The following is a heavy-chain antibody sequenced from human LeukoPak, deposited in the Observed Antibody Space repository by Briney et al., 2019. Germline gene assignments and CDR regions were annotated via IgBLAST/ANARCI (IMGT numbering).Heavy chain of an antibody. V-gene: IGHV4-34*01. J-gene: IGHJ4*02. Sequence: KPSETLSLTCAVYGGSFSGYYWSWIRQPPGKGLEWIGEINRSGSTNYNPSLKSRVTISVDTSKNQFSLRLSSVTAADTAVFYCASGPARRIALTRYWGQGTLVTVSS. CDR2: INRSGST. CDR3: ASGPARRIALTRY. CDR1: GGSFSGYY. D-gene: IGHD6-13*01.